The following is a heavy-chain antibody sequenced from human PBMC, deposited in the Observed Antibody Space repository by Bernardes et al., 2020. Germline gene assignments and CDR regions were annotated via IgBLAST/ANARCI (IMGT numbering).Heavy chain of an antibody. CDR1: GGSISISRYY. D-gene: IGHD7-27*01. J-gene: IGHJ4*02. V-gene: IGHV4-39*01. CDR3: ARQAEAVSLGY. Sequence: LSLTCNVSGGSISISRYYCSWIRPPPGRGLEWIGTIYHTGNTLYNSSLEHRVTISLDTSANQISLKLSSVTAADTSLYYCARQAEAVSLGYWGQGILVTVSS. CDR2: IYHTGNT.